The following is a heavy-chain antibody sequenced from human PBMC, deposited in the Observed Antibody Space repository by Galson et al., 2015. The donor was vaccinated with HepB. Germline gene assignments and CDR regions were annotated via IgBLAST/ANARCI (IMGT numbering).Heavy chain of an antibody. CDR1: GFTFSSFG. CDR2: IWYDGSHK. Sequence: SLRLSCAASGFTFSSFGMHWVRQAPGKGPEWVALIWYDGSHKYYADSVKGRFTISRDNSKNTLYLQMNSLRAEDTAVYYCARLGHWGFDYWGQGTLVTVSS. V-gene: IGHV3-33*01. CDR3: ARLGHWGFDY. J-gene: IGHJ4*02. D-gene: IGHD7-27*01.